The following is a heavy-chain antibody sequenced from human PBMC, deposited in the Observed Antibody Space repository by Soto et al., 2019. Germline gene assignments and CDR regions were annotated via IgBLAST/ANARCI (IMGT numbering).Heavy chain of an antibody. CDR1: GYTFTSYG. Sequence: ASVKVSCKASGYTFTSYGISWVRQAPGQGLEWMGWISAYNGNTNYAQKLQGRVTMTTDTSTSTAYMELRSLRSDDTAVYYCARDRMGTNDPDYYYMDVWGKGTTVTVSS. CDR2: ISAYNGNT. V-gene: IGHV1-18*01. D-gene: IGHD2-8*01. J-gene: IGHJ6*03. CDR3: ARDRMGTNDPDYYYMDV.